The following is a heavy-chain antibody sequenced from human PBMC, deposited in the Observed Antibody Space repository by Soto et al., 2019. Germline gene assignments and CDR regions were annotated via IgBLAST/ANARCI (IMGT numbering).Heavy chain of an antibody. Sequence: VGSLRLSCVASGFTFSSYAMSWVRQAPGNGLEWVSTISGSGGGSTYYADSVKGRFTISRDNSKNTLYLQMNSLRAEDTAVYYCAKVTYYYDTSVYYYFDYWGQGTQVTVSS. D-gene: IGHD3-22*01. CDR2: ISGSGGGST. CDR1: GFTFSSYA. J-gene: IGHJ4*02. CDR3: AKVTYYYDTSVYYYFDY. V-gene: IGHV3-23*01.